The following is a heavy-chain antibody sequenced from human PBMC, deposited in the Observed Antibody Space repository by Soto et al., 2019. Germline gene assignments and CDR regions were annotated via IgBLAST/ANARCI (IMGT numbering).Heavy chain of an antibody. CDR1: GGSISSGCYS. J-gene: IGHJ6*02. CDR3: VRQGYGPLHGLVDV. V-gene: IGHV4-30-4*07. Sequence: SETLSLTCAVSGGSISSGCYSWSWIRQPPGKPMEWIGYVHDSWGAAYNPSLRSRVAISLDTSKSQFSLSLTSVSATDTAMYYCVRQGYGPLHGLVDVWGQGTTVTVSS. D-gene: IGHD5-18*01. CDR2: VHDSWGA.